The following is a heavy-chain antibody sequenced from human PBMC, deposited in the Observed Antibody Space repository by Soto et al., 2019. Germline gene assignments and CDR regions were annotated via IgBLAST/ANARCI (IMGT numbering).Heavy chain of an antibody. Sequence: KQSQTLSLTCAISGDSVSSNSAAWNWIRQSPSRGLEWLGRTYYRSKWYNDYAVSVKSRITINPDTSKNQFSLQLNSGTPEDTAVYYCARASWAAAGRAFDIWGQGTMVTVSS. CDR2: TYYRSKWYN. CDR3: ARASWAAAGRAFDI. J-gene: IGHJ3*02. CDR1: GDSVSSNSAA. D-gene: IGHD6-13*01. V-gene: IGHV6-1*01.